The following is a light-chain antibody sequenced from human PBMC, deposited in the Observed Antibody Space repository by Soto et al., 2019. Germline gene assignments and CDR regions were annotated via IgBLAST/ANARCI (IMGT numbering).Light chain of an antibody. V-gene: IGLV2-11*01. CDR3: CSYAGVQTYG. Sequence: QSALTQPRSVSGSPGQSVTISCTGAHSDIGTYNSVSWYQQHPDKAPKLIIYDVNKRPSGVPDRCSGSKSGNTASLTISGLQEDDEADYYCCSYAGVQTYGFGSETKLTVL. CDR2: DVN. CDR1: HSDIGTYNS. J-gene: IGLJ1*01.